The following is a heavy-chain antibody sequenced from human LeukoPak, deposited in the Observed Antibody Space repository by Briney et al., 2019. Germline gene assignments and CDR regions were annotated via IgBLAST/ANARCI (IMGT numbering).Heavy chain of an antibody. Sequence: GESLKISCQGSGSSFSSYWIGWVRQLPGKGLEWMGMIYPGDSDTRYSPSFQGQVTISADKSISTAYLQWSSLKASDTAMYYCARRAYCGGDCYLDYWGQGTLVTVSS. J-gene: IGHJ4*02. D-gene: IGHD2-21*02. CDR2: IYPGDSDT. CDR3: ARRAYCGGDCYLDY. V-gene: IGHV5-51*01. CDR1: GSSFSSYW.